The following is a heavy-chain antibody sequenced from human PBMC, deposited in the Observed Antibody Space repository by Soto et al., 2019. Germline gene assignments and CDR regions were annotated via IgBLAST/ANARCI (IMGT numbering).Heavy chain of an antibody. J-gene: IGHJ6*02. V-gene: IGHV3-30-3*01. CDR3: ARDYDILTGYSPYGMDV. Sequence: GWSLRLSCAASGFTFSSYAMHWVRQAPGKGLEWVAVISYDGSNKYYADSVKGRFTISRDNSKNTLYLQMNSLRAEDTAVYYCARDYDILTGYSPYGMDVWGQGTTVTVSS. D-gene: IGHD3-9*01. CDR2: ISYDGSNK. CDR1: GFTFSSYA.